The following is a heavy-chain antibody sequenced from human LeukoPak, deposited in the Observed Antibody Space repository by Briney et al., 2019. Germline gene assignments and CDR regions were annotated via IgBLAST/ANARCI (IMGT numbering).Heavy chain of an antibody. D-gene: IGHD1/OR15-1a*01. Sequence: GGSLRLSCAASGFTFSSYAMSWVRQAPGKGLEWVSAISGSGGSTYYADSVKGRFTISRDNSKNTLYLQMNSLRAEDTAVYYCAKDSSGLEQHLDYYYYYMDVWGKGTTVTVSS. CDR1: GFTFSSYA. J-gene: IGHJ6*03. CDR3: AKDSSGLEQHLDYYYYYMDV. CDR2: ISGSGGST. V-gene: IGHV3-23*01.